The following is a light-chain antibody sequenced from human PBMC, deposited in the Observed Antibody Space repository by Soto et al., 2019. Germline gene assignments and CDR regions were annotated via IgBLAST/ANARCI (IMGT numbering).Light chain of an antibody. CDR3: SSYTSATTYV. J-gene: IGLJ1*01. V-gene: IGLV2-14*01. Sequence: QSALTQPASVSGSPGQSITISCTGTSSDVGAYNYDSWYQQYPGEAPKVIIYDVSHRPAGVSNRFSGSKSGNTASLTISGLQTQDEAVYYCSSYTSATTYVFGTGTKVTVL. CDR2: DVS. CDR1: SSDVGAYNY.